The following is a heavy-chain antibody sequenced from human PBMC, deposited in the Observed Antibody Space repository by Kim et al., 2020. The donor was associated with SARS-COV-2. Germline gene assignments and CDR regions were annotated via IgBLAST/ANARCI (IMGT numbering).Heavy chain of an antibody. CDR2: IKTDGSAQ. CDR1: GFTFSSSW. CDR3: VRDDPGYGAYRY. Sequence: GGSLRLSCVASGFTFSSSWMSWVRQAPGKGLEWVANIKTDGSAQYYVDSVKGRFTISRDNAKNSLYLQMNSLRAEDTAVYYCVRDDPGYGAYRYWAQGTLVTVSS. V-gene: IGHV3-7*01. J-gene: IGHJ4*02. D-gene: IGHD5-12*01.